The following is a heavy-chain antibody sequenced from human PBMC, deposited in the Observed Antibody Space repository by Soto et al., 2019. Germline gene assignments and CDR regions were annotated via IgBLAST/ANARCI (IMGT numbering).Heavy chain of an antibody. CDR3: ARHGCSSTSCINYYYYGMDV. J-gene: IGHJ6*02. CDR1: GYSFTSYW. Sequence: GESLKISCKGSGYSFTSYWIGWVRQMPGKGLEWMGIIYPGDSDTRYSPSFQGQVTISADKSISTAYLQWSSLKASDTAMYYCARHGCSSTSCINYYYYGMDVWGQGTTVTVSS. CDR2: IYPGDSDT. D-gene: IGHD2-2*01. V-gene: IGHV5-51*01.